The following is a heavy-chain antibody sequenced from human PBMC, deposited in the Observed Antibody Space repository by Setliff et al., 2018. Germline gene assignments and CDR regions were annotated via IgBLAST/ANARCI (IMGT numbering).Heavy chain of an antibody. Sequence: SETLSLTCAVSGGSISSSNWWSWVRQPPGKGLEWIGEIYHSGSTNYNPSLKSRVTISVDKSKNQFSLKLSSVTAADTAVYYCARDLTYYDVWSGYYSPRAFDTWGQGTMVTVSS. J-gene: IGHJ3*02. CDR1: GGSISSSNW. D-gene: IGHD3-3*01. CDR2: IYHSGST. V-gene: IGHV4-4*02. CDR3: ARDLTYYDVWSGYYSPRAFDT.